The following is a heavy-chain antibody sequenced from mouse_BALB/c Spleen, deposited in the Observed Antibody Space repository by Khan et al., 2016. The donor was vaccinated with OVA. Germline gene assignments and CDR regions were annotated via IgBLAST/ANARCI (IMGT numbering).Heavy chain of an antibody. CDR2: ISNRATTP. V-gene: IGHV5-12*02. J-gene: IGHJ3*01. CDR3: AREGDGAGLAY. CDR1: GFTFTDYY. D-gene: IGHD1-1*02. Sequence: EVELVESGGGLMQPGGSLKLSCATSGFTFTDYYMHWVRQTPERRLEWVAYISNRATTPYYTDTVRGRFTISRDNAKNTPYLQMSRLTSEDSAMYRCAREGDGAGLAYWGQGTLVTVSA.